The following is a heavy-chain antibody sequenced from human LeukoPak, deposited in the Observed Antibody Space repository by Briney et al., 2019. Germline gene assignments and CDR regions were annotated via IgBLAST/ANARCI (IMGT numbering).Heavy chain of an antibody. CDR1: GYTFTSYG. J-gene: IGHJ6*02. CDR2: ISAYNGNT. D-gene: IGHD2-2*01. CDR3: ARDEDQLPTSYYYYYYGMDV. Sequence: ASVKVSFKGSGYTFTSYGISWVRQAPGQGREGMGWISAYNGNTNYAQKLQGRVTITTDTSTSTAYMELRSLRSDDTAVYYCARDEDQLPTSYYYYYYGMDVWGQGTTVTVSS. V-gene: IGHV1-18*01.